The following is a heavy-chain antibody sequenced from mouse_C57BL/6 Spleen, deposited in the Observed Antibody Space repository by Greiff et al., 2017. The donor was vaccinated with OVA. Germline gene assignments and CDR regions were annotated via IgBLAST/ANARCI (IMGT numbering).Heavy chain of an antibody. D-gene: IGHD1-1*01. J-gene: IGHJ2*01. Sequence: VQLQQSGPELVKPGASVKMSCKASGYTFTDYNIHLVKQSHGKSLSLIGYINPNNGGTSYNQKFKGKATLTVNKSSSTAYMELRSLTSEDSAVYYGAGGYDSSYGYFAYWGQGTTLTVSS. CDR2: INPNNGGT. V-gene: IGHV1-22*01. CDR3: AGGYDSSYGYFAY. CDR1: GYTFTDYN.